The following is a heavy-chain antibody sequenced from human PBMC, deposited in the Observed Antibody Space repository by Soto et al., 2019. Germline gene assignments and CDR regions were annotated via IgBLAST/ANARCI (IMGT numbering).Heavy chain of an antibody. V-gene: IGHV1-8*01. CDR1: GYTFTRYY. CDR3: TRPHDYIWGSYRTIQSYGMDV. CDR2: MNPSSGNT. J-gene: IGHJ6*02. D-gene: IGHD3-16*02. Sequence: ASVKVSCKASGYTFTRYYINWVRQATGQGLEWMGWMNPSSGNTDYAQKFQGRVTMTRNTSISTAYMELSSLRSEDTAVYYCTRPHDYIWGSYRTIQSYGMDVWGQGTTVTVSS.